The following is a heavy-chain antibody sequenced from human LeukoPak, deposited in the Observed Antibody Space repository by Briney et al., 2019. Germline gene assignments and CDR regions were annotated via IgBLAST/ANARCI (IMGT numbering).Heavy chain of an antibody. CDR1: GYTFTGYY. J-gene: IGHJ4*02. V-gene: IGHV1-2*02. D-gene: IGHD6-19*01. Sequence: ASVKVSCKASGYTFTGYYMHWVRRAPGQGLEWMGWINPNSGGTNCAQKFQGRVTMTRDTSISTAYMELSRLRSDDTAVYYCARDRSSGWYEFADYWGQGTLVTVSS. CDR2: INPNSGGT. CDR3: ARDRSSGWYEFADY.